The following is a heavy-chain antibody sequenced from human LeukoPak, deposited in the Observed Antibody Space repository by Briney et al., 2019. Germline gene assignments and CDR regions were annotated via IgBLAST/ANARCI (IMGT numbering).Heavy chain of an antibody. J-gene: IGHJ3*01. V-gene: IGHV1-2*02. CDR2: INPNNGAT. Sequence: ASVKVSRKASGYTFTDYYMHWVRQAPGQGLEWMGWINPNNGATNYAQKFQGRVTLTRDTCISTAFLELSRLRSDDTAVYYCARDGAFDFWGQGTMVIVSS. CDR3: ARDGAFDF. CDR1: GYTFTDYY.